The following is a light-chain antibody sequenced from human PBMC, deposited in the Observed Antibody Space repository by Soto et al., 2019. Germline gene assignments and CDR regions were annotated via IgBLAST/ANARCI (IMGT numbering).Light chain of an antibody. CDR1: QSVSSD. V-gene: IGKV3-15*01. Sequence: EIVMTQSPATLSVSPGERATLSCRASQSVSSDLAWYQQRPGQPPRLLIYGASTRATGIPARSSGSGSGTEFTLTISSLQSEDFAVYYYQHYNNWPPRYTFGQGTRLEIK. CDR2: GAS. CDR3: QHYNNWPPRYT. J-gene: IGKJ5*01.